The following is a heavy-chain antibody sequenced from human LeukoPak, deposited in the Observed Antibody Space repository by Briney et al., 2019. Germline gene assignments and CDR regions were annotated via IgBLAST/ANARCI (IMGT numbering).Heavy chain of an antibody. CDR1: GFIVSNNY. Sequence: GGSLRLSCAASGFIVSNNYMSWVRQAPGEGLEWVSSIYSDGSTYYADSVKGRFTISRDNSKNSLYLQMNSLRAEDTAVYYCARDSPRGSSSGWSDYWGQGTLVTVSS. J-gene: IGHJ4*02. D-gene: IGHD6-19*01. CDR3: ARDSPRGSSSGWSDY. V-gene: IGHV3-66*01. CDR2: IYSDGST.